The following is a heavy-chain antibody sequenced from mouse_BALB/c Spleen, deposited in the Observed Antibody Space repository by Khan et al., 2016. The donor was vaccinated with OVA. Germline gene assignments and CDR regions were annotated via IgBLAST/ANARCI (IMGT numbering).Heavy chain of an antibody. V-gene: IGHV1-22*01. J-gene: IGHJ3*01. CDR3: ARGSVFFAS. Sequence: VQLQQSGPDLVKPGASVRISCKASGYSFTLYYLSWVKQSHGESLEWIGRVNPNNGDSAYNQKFKDRATLTVDKSTNTAYMDFRSLTTEDSAVYYCARGSVFFASWGQGPLVTVSA. CDR1: GYSFTLYY. CDR2: VNPNNGDS.